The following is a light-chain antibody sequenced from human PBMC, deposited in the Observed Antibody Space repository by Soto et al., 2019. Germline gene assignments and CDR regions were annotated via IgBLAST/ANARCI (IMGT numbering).Light chain of an antibody. V-gene: IGKV1-39*01. CDR2: DAS. CDR3: QQRYSTPRT. CDR1: QGISSY. J-gene: IGKJ1*01. Sequence: DILLTQSPTSLSSSGGDIGTITGRASQGISSYLAWYQQKPGKAPRLLIYDASTLQTGVPARFSGSGSGTDFILTISSLQPEDFATYYCQQRYSTPRTFGQGTKVDIK.